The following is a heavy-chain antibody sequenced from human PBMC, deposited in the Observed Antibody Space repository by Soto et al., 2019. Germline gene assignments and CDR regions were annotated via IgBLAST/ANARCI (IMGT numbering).Heavy chain of an antibody. CDR1: GGSISSGGYY. CDR2: IYYSGST. CDR3: ARAKLSRANAFDI. Sequence: QVQLQESGPGLVKPSQTLSLTCTVSGGSISSGGYYWSWIRQHPGKGLEWIGYIYYSGSTYYNPSLKSRVTISVETSKNQFSLKLSSVTAADTAVYYCARAKLSRANAFDIWGQGTMVTVSS. D-gene: IGHD2-15*01. V-gene: IGHV4-31*03. J-gene: IGHJ3*02.